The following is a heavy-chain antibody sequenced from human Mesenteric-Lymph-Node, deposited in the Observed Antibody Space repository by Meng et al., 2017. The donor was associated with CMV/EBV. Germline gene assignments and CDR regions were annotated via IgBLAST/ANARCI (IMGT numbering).Heavy chain of an antibody. V-gene: IGHV1-46*01. CDR1: GYTFITYH. CDR2: INPSGGST. J-gene: IGHJ4*02. CDR3: ARVQNDYNKYAWGLSDY. Sequence: ASVKVSCKASGYTFITYHMHWVRQAPGQGLEWMGIINPSGGSTNFAQRFQGRVTMTRDTSTSTVYMELSSLRSEDTAVYYCARVQNDYNKYAWGLSDYWGQGTLVTVSS. D-gene: IGHD4-11*01.